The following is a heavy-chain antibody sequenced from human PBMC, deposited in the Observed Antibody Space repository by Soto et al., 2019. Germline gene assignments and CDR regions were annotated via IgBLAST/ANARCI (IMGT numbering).Heavy chain of an antibody. Sequence: PSQALSLTCAISGDSVSSYSAGWNWVRQTPSRGLEWLGRTYYKSKWYYNSAVSVKSRITINPDTSKNQFSLQLNSVTPEDTVVYYCLGGSWDDVIGHYYVDVWGKGTTVTVSS. CDR3: LGGSWDDVIGHYYVDV. V-gene: IGHV6-1*01. CDR2: TYYKSKWYY. J-gene: IGHJ6*03. D-gene: IGHD1-1*01. CDR1: GDSVSSYSAG.